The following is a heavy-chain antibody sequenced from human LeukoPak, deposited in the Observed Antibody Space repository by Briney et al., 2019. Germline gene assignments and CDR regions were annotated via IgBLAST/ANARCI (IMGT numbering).Heavy chain of an antibody. CDR2: ISASGGST. CDR3: AKVMKGSERLTMVRGVIIKTAGLYYMDV. Sequence: PGGSLRLSCAASGSTLSSYAMSWVRQAPGKGPEWVSSISASGGSTNYADSVKGRFTISRDNSKNTVYLQMNSLRAEDTAVYYCAKVMKGSERLTMVRGVIIKTAGLYYMDVWGKGTTVTVSS. CDR1: GSTLSSYA. J-gene: IGHJ6*03. D-gene: IGHD3-10*01. V-gene: IGHV3-23*01.